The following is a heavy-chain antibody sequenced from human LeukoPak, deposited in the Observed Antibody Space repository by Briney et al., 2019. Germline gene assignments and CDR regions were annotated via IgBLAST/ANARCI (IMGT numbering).Heavy chain of an antibody. V-gene: IGHV3-20*04. J-gene: IGHJ6*03. D-gene: IGHD5-18*01. CDR1: GFTFDDYG. CDR2: INWNGGST. Sequence: RPGGSLRLSCAASGFTFDDYGMSWVRQAPGKGLEWVSGINWNGGSTGYADSVKGRFTISRDNAKNSLYLQMNSLRAEDTALYYCARLRDTAMVYCYYMDVWGKGTTVTVSS. CDR3: ARLRDTAMVYCYYMDV.